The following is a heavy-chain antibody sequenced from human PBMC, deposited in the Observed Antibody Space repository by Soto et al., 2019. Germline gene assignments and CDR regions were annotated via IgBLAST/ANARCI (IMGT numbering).Heavy chain of an antibody. Sequence: GGSLRLSCAASGFTFSSYAMHWVRQAPGKGLEWVAVISYDGSNKYYADSVKGRFTISRDNSKNTLYLQMNSLRAEDTAVYYCARDPLPPDYDIFGEVVGAFDIWGQGTMVTVSS. J-gene: IGHJ3*02. CDR3: ARDPLPPDYDIFGEVVGAFDI. D-gene: IGHD3-9*01. CDR1: GFTFSSYA. V-gene: IGHV3-30-3*01. CDR2: ISYDGSNK.